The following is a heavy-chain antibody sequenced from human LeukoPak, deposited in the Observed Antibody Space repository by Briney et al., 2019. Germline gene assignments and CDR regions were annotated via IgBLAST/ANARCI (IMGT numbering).Heavy chain of an antibody. CDR1: GFTFSSYG. Sequence: GGSLRLSCAASGFTFSSYGMSWVRQAPGRGLEWVSAISGSGGSTYYADSVKGRFTISRDNSKNTLYLQMNSLRAEDTAVYYCAKDHHYYGSGSYQDYWGQGTLVTVSS. J-gene: IGHJ4*02. CDR3: AKDHHYYGSGSYQDY. CDR2: ISGSGGST. D-gene: IGHD3-10*01. V-gene: IGHV3-23*01.